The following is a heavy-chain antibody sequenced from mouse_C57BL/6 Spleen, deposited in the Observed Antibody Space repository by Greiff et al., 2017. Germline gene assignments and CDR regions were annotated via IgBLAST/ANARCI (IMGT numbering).Heavy chain of an antibody. CDR2: ISSGGSYT. CDR3: ARHTVVATRGFYFDY. D-gene: IGHD1-1*01. CDR1: GFTFSSYG. V-gene: IGHV5-6*01. Sequence: EVQGVESGGDLVKPGGSLKLSCAASGFTFSSYGMSWVRQTPDKRLEWVATISSGGSYTYYPDSVKGRFTISRDNAKNTLYLHMSSLKSEDTAMYYCARHTVVATRGFYFDYWGQGTTLTVSS. J-gene: IGHJ2*01.